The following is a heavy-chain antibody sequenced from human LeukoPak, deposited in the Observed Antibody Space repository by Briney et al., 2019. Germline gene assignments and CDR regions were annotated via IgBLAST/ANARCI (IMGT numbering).Heavy chain of an antibody. D-gene: IGHD2-2*01. V-gene: IGHV1-2*02. CDR2: GT. Sequence: GTSYAQKFQGRVTMTRDTSISTAYMELRRLRSDDTAVYYCARVGYCSTTSCSPTRWFDPWGQGTLVTVSS. CDR3: ARVGYCSTTSCSPTRWFDP. J-gene: IGHJ5*02.